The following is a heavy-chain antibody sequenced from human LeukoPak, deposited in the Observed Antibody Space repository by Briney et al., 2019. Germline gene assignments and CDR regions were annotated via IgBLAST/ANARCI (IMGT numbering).Heavy chain of an antibody. Sequence: GGSLRLSCAASGFIFNDYYMGWIRQAPGKGLEWVAYIANSGPTVFYIDSVRGRFTISRDNAKNSLYLQMNSLRAEDTAVYYCVGYEHGWFDPWGQGTLVTVSS. CDR2: IANSGPTV. V-gene: IGHV3-11*04. CDR1: GFIFNDYY. J-gene: IGHJ5*02. CDR3: VGYEHGWFDP. D-gene: IGHD5-12*01.